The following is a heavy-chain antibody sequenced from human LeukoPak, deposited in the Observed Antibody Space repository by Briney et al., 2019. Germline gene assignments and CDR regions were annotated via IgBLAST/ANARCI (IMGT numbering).Heavy chain of an antibody. J-gene: IGHJ4*02. CDR3: AKDPPPTYYDFWSGNN. CDR1: GFTFSSYA. CDR2: ISGSGGST. D-gene: IGHD3-3*01. V-gene: IGHV3-23*01. Sequence: PGGSLRLSCAASGFTFSSYAMSWVRQAPGKGLEWVSAISGSGGSTYYADSVKGRFTISGDNSKNTLYLQMNSLRAEDTAVYYCAKDPPPTYYDFWSGNNWGQGTLVTVSS.